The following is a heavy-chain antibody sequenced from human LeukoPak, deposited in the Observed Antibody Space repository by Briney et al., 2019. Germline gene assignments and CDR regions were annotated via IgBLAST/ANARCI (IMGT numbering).Heavy chain of an antibody. V-gene: IGHV3-11*01. CDR3: AKDRVVVPAAMLGY. CDR2: IGNSGNSI. D-gene: IGHD2-2*01. J-gene: IGHJ4*02. Sequence: GGSLRLSCAVSGFTFSDHYMSWVRQAPGKGLEWVSYIGNSGNSIFYADSVKGRFTISRDNAKNSLYLQMNSLRAEDTAVYYCAKDRVVVPAAMLGYWGQGTLVTVSS. CDR1: GFTFSDHY.